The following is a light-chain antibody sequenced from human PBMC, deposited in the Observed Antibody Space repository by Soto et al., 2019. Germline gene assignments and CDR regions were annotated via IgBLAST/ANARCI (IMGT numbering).Light chain of an antibody. J-gene: IGKJ1*01. Sequence: EIVLTQSPATRPLSPPERATLCCMASQSLINKYIAWYQQNPRPPPRLLIYGASNRATGIPDRFSGSGSGTDFTLTISRLETEDFAVYYCQQYGSSGTFGQGTKVDNK. V-gene: IGKV3-20*01. CDR2: GAS. CDR1: QSLINKY. CDR3: QQYGSSGT.